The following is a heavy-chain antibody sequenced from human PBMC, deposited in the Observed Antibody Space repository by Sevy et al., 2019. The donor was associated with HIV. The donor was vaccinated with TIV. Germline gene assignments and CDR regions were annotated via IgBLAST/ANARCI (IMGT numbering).Heavy chain of an antibody. CDR1: GYIFTDYY. Sequence: ASVKVSCKASGYIFTDYYIHWVRQAPGQGLEWMGWISAYNGNTNYAQKLQGRVTMTTDTSTSTAYMELRSLRSDDTAVYYCARDLGGYGGNSIDYWGQGTLVTVSS. V-gene: IGHV1-18*04. D-gene: IGHD2-21*02. CDR2: ISAYNGNT. J-gene: IGHJ4*02. CDR3: ARDLGGYGGNSIDY.